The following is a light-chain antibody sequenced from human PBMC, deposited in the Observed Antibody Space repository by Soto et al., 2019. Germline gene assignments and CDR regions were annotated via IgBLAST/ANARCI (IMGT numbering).Light chain of an antibody. Sequence: EIVLTQSPGTLSLSPGERATLSCRASQSVNNNYLAWYQQKPGQAPRLLIYGAASRATGIPDRFSGMGSGTDFTLTISRLEPEDFAVYYRQQYGSSQSTFGQGTKLEIK. V-gene: IGKV3-20*01. CDR1: QSVNNNY. CDR2: GAA. CDR3: QQYGSSQST. J-gene: IGKJ2*01.